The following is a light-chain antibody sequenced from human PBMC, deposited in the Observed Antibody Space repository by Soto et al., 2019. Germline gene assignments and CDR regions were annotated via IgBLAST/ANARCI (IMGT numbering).Light chain of an antibody. CDR2: GAS. Sequence: EIVMTQSPATLSVSPGERATLSCRASKSVSSNLARYEQKPGQAPRILIYGASTRATGIPARFSGSGSGTEFTLTISSLQSEDFVVYYCQQYNNWPLYTFGQGTKLEIK. CDR3: QQYNNWPLYT. J-gene: IGKJ2*01. CDR1: KSVSSN. V-gene: IGKV3-15*01.